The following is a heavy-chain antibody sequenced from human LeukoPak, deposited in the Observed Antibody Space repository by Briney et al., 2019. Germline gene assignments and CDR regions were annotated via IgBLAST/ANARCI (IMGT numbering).Heavy chain of an antibody. J-gene: IGHJ4*02. Sequence: SETLSLTCAVSGYSISSGYYWGWIRQPPGKGLEWIGSIYHSGSTYYNPSLKSRVTISVDTSKNQFSLKLSSVTAADTAVYDCARFPVSRCGGDCPDPFDYWGQGTLVTVSS. CDR3: ARFPVSRCGGDCPDPFDY. CDR1: GYSISSGYY. D-gene: IGHD2-21*01. CDR2: IYHSGST. V-gene: IGHV4-38-2*01.